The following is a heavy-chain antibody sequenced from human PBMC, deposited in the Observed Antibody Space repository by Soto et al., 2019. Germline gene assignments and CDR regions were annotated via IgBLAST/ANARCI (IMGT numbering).Heavy chain of an antibody. CDR2: INHSGST. D-gene: IGHD3-3*01. CDR3: ARGPRLNYDFWSGSNSYYYYYGMDV. CDR1: GGSFSGYY. J-gene: IGHJ6*02. Sequence: PSETLSLTCAVYGGSFSGYYWSWIRQPPGKGLEWIGEINHSGSTNYNPSLKSRVTISVDTSKNQFSLKLSSVTAADTAVYYCARGPRLNYDFWSGSNSYYYYYGMDVWGQATTVTVSS. V-gene: IGHV4-34*01.